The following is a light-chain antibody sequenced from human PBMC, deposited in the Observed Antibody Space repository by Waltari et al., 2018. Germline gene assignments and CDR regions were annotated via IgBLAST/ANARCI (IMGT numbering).Light chain of an antibody. J-gene: IGKJ1*01. CDR3: MQARQTPWT. Sequence: DIVMTQSPLSLSVTPGEPASISSRSSQSLLHGSGNTFLDWYLQKPGHSPPLLIYLVSNRASGVPDRFSGSGSGTDFTMKISRVEAEDVGVYFCMQARQTPWTFGQGTKVEIK. V-gene: IGKV2-28*01. CDR2: LVS. CDR1: QSLLHGSGNTF.